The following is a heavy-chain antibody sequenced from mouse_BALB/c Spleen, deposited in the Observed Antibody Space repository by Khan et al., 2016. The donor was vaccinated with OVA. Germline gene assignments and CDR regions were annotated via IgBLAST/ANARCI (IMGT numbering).Heavy chain of an antibody. Sequence: LEESGAELAKPGASVKMSCKASGYTFTTYWMHWVKQRPGQGLEWIGYINPTSGYTDYNEKFKDRATLSADKSSSTAYMQLGSLTSEDSAVYYCTRDRIDYWGQGTTLTVSS. CDR2: INPTSGYT. J-gene: IGHJ2*01. V-gene: IGHV1-7*01. CDR1: GYTFTTYW. CDR3: TRDRIDY.